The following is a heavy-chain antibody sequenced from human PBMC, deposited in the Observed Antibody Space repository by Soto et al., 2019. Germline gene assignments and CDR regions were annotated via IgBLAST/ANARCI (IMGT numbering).Heavy chain of an antibody. J-gene: IGHJ3*02. V-gene: IGHV1-8*01. Sequence: ASVKVSCKASGYTFTSYDINWVRQATGQGLEWMGWMNPNSGNTGYAQKFQGRVTMTRNTSISTAYMELSSLRSEDTAVYCCARGQIAAAFDAFDIWGQGTMVTVSS. CDR1: GYTFTSYD. D-gene: IGHD6-13*01. CDR2: MNPNSGNT. CDR3: ARGQIAAAFDAFDI.